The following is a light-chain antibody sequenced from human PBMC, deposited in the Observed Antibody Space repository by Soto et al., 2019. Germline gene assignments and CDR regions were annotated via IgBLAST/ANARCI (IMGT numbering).Light chain of an antibody. V-gene: IGKV3-11*01. CDR1: QSVSSY. CDR2: DAS. CDR3: QQRSNWPPVT. J-gene: IGKJ4*01. Sequence: EIVLTQSPATLSLSPGERATLSCRASQSVSSYLAWYHQKPGQAPRLLIYDASNRATAIPARFSGSGSGTDFTLTISSLEPEDFAIYYCQQRSNWPPVTFGGGNKVEIK.